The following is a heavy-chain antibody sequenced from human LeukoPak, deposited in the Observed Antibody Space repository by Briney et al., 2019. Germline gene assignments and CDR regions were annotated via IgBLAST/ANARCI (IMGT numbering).Heavy chain of an antibody. J-gene: IGHJ4*02. Sequence: GGSLRLSCAASGFTFSSYGMHWVRQAPGKGLEWVALIWYDGSNKYYADSVKGRLTISRDNSKNTVFLHMNSLRAEDTAMYYCARGDDSGYYDYFDYWGQGALVTVSS. V-gene: IGHV3-33*01. D-gene: IGHD3-22*01. CDR2: IWYDGSNK. CDR1: GFTFSSYG. CDR3: ARGDDSGYYDYFDY.